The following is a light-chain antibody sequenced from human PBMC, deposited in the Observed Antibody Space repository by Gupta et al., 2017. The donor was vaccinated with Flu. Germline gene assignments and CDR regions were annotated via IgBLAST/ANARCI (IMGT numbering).Light chain of an antibody. Sequence: GKRGRINCGGESIGGRGVQWYKQRPGQAPVGVVYDGWDRPSGIPERFSGSKSGNTATLTISRVEAGDEADYYCQVWDSSSDHCVFGGGTKFTVL. CDR1: SIGGRG. V-gene: IGLV3-21*03. CDR3: QVWDSSSDHCV. CDR2: DGW. J-gene: IGLJ1*01.